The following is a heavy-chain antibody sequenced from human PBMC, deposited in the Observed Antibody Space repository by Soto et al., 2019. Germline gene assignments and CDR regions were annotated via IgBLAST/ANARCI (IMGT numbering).Heavy chain of an antibody. CDR3: ARVVVAASYYYYGMDV. V-gene: IGHV1-69*13. D-gene: IGHD2-15*01. CDR1: GGTFSSDA. J-gene: IGHJ6*02. Sequence: GASVKVSCKASGGTFSSDAISWVRQAPGQGLEWMGGIIPIFGTANYAQKFQGRVTITADESTSTAYIELSSLRSEDTAVYYCARVVVAASYYYYGMDVWGQGTTVTVSS. CDR2: IIPIFGTA.